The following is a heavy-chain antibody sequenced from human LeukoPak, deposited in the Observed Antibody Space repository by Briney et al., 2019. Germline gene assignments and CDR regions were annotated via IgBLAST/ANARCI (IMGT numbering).Heavy chain of an antibody. D-gene: IGHD3-22*01. J-gene: IGHJ4*02. Sequence: GGSLRLSCAASGFRFSSYAMSWVRQAPGKGLEWVSAISGSGVSTYYADSVKGRFTVSRDNAKNSLYLQMNSLRAEDTAVYYCARGYITMIVELERWGQGTLVTVSS. CDR1: GFRFSSYA. V-gene: IGHV3-23*01. CDR3: ARGYITMIVELER. CDR2: ISGSGVST.